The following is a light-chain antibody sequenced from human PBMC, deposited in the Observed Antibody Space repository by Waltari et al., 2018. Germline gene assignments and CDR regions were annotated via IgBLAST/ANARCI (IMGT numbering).Light chain of an antibody. V-gene: IGKV2-30*02. J-gene: IGKJ1*01. CDR3: MQSTQWPRT. Sequence: DVVLTQSPPSLPVTLGQPASISCRSSQSLIHSDGNTYLNWFQQRPGQSPRRLIYKVSKRESGVPDRFSGSGSGTDFTLKISRVEAEDVGFYYCMQSTQWPRTFGQGTKVEIK. CDR2: KVS. CDR1: QSLIHSDGNTY.